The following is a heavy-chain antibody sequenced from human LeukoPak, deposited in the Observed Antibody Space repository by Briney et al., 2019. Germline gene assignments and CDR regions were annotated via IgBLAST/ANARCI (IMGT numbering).Heavy chain of an antibody. J-gene: IGHJ6*03. CDR3: ARDKREFQVLFRKYYDSMDV. D-gene: IGHD3-10*01. CDR1: GFTFSSYA. V-gene: IGHV3-7*01. CDR2: IKQDGSEK. Sequence: GGSLRLSCAASGFTFSSYAMTWVRQAPGKGLEWVANIKQDGSEKFYVDSVKGRFTISRDIAKNSLYLQMNSLRAEDTAVYYCARDKREFQVLFRKYYDSMDVWGKGTTVIVSS.